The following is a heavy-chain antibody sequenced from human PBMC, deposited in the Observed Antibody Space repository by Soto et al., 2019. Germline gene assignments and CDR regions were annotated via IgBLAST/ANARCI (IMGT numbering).Heavy chain of an antibody. Sequence: QVQLVESGGGVVQPGRSLRLSVVASGFIFSNYGMHWARQAPGKGLEWVAVISYDGNNKHYADSVKGRFTISRDHSKNTLYLQMNRLRAEDTAVYYCARSYGDYGRGGMDVWGQGTTVTVSS. V-gene: IGHV3-30*03. D-gene: IGHD4-17*01. J-gene: IGHJ6*02. CDR3: ARSYGDYGRGGMDV. CDR2: ISYDGNNK. CDR1: GFIFSNYG.